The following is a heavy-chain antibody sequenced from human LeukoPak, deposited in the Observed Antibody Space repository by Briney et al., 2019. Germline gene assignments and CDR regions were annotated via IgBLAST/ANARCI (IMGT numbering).Heavy chain of an antibody. CDR1: GLTFSSYA. J-gene: IGHJ4*02. V-gene: IGHV3-23*01. D-gene: IGHD3-22*01. CDR3: ARRDYYDSSGYSPLFDY. CDR2: MSGNGGTT. Sequence: PGGSLRLSCAASGLTFSSYAMTWVRQAPGKGLEWVSGMSGNGGTTYYADSVKGRFTISRDNSKNTLYLQMNNLRAEDTAVYYCARRDYYDSSGYSPLFDYWGQGTLVTVSS.